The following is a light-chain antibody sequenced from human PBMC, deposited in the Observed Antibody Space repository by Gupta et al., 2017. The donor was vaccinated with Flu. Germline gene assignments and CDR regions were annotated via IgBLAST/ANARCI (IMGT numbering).Light chain of an antibody. J-gene: IGLJ3*02. V-gene: IGLV7-46*01. CDR2: DTS. CDR1: GHF. Sequence: GHFPYWFQQKPGQAPRTLIYDTSYKHSWTPARFSGSLLGGKAALTLSGARPEDEADYYCFLSYNDARRVFGGGTKLTVL. CDR3: FLSYNDARRV.